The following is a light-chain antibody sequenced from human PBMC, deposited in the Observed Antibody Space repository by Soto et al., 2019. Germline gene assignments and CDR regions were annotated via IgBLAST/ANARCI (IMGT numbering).Light chain of an antibody. CDR3: QQFNIYPT. Sequence: DMQLTQSPSFLSASVGDRVTITCRASQDITTSLAWYQQKPGKAPKLLTYAASTLQSGVPTRFSGSGSGTEFTLTISSLQSEDFATYSCQQFNIYPTFGPGTKVDIK. J-gene: IGKJ3*01. CDR2: AAS. CDR1: QDITTS. V-gene: IGKV1-9*01.